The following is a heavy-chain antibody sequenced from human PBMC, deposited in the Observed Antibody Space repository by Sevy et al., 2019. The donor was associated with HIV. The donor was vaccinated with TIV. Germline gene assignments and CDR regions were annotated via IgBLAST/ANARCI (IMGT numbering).Heavy chain of an antibody. D-gene: IGHD5-18*01. J-gene: IGHJ3*02. CDR1: GFTFSNYN. CDR3: ARYEEDTSMVNAFDI. CDR2: ISISGIYI. V-gene: IGHV3-21*06. Sequence: GGSLRLSFAASGFTFSNYNMNWVRQAPGKGLEWVSSISISGIYIHYADSVKGRFTISRDNAKNSLYLQMNSLRAEDTAVYYCARYEEDTSMVNAFDIWGQGTMVTVSS.